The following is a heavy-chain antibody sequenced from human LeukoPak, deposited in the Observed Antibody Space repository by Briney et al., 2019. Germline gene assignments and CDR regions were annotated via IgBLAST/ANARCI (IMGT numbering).Heavy chain of an antibody. J-gene: IGHJ4*02. CDR3: AIGRGVSGWSRFDY. CDR1: GDSMNNYY. V-gene: IGHV4-4*07. Sequence: SETLSLTCSVSGDSMNNYYWSWIRQPAGKGLEWIGRMYTSGSPNYNPSFKSRVTMSGDTSKNQFSLTVNFVTAADTAVYYCAIGRGVSGWSRFDYWGQRTLVTVSS. CDR2: MYTSGSP. D-gene: IGHD6-19*01.